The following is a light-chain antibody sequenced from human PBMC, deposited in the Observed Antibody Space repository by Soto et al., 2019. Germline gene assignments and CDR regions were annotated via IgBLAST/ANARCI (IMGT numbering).Light chain of an antibody. CDR1: QDISYY. CDR3: QQYGDLPLT. Sequence: DIPMTQSPSSLSASVGDRVPIXXQASQDISYYLNWYQQKPGKAPKLXIHDAYNLEIGVPSRFSGSGSGTDFTFTIDYLQPEDIATYFCQQYGDLPLTFGRGTRLEIK. J-gene: IGKJ5*01. V-gene: IGKV1-33*01. CDR2: DAY.